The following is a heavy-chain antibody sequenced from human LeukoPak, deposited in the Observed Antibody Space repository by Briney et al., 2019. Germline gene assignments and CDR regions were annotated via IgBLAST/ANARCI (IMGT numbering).Heavy chain of an antibody. CDR1: GFTFSAAW. Sequence: GESLTLFCADSGFTFSAAWMNWLRQGPGKGLEWVGRIKSKGNGGTTDFAAPVRDRFTISRDDSKNTLNLQMDSLRTEDTAVYYCVADLHGTNSPYFDYWGQGTLVTVSS. CDR3: VADLHGTNSPYFDY. J-gene: IGHJ4*02. V-gene: IGHV3-15*01. D-gene: IGHD4-23*01. CDR2: IKSKGNGGTT.